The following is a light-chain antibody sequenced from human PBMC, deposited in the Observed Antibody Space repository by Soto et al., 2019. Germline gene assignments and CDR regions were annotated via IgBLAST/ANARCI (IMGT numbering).Light chain of an antibody. CDR3: SSYTSTITLIV. J-gene: IGLJ1*01. CDR2: EVS. V-gene: IGLV2-14*01. CDR1: SSDVGGYNY. Sequence: QSVLTQPASVSGSPGQSITISCTGTSSDVGGYNYVSWYQQHPGRAPKLLIYEVSRRPSGVSNRFSGSKSGNTASLTISGLQTEDEADYYCSSYTSTITLIVFGTGTKVTVL.